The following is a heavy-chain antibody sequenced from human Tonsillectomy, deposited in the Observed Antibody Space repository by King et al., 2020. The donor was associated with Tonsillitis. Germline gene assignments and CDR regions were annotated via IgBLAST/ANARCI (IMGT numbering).Heavy chain of an antibody. CDR1: GGSFSGYY. CDR2: INHRGGT. Sequence: VQLQQWGAGLLKPSETLSLTCAVYGGSFSGYYWSWIRQSPGKGLEWIGEINHRGGTNYNPSLKSRLTISVDASKNQFSLRLSSVTAADTAVYYCARASQRLLRAFDIWGQGTMVTVSS. J-gene: IGHJ3*02. D-gene: IGHD6-25*01. CDR3: ARASQRLLRAFDI. V-gene: IGHV4-34*01.